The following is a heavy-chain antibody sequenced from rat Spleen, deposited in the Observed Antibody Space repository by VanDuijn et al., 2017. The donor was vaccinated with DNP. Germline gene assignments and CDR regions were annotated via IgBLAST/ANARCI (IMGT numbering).Heavy chain of an antibody. J-gene: IGHJ2*01. CDR1: GFTFNNYW. Sequence: EVQLVESGGGLVQPGRSLKLSCVASGFTFNNYWMTWIRQVPGKGLEWVASITGSGGGTYYPDSVKGRFTISRDNAKSTLYLQMNSLRSEDVATYYCARGDFYSVYYFDYWGQGVMVTVSS. CDR3: ARGDFYSVYYFDY. CDR2: ITGSGGGT. V-gene: IGHV5-31*01. D-gene: IGHD1-1*01.